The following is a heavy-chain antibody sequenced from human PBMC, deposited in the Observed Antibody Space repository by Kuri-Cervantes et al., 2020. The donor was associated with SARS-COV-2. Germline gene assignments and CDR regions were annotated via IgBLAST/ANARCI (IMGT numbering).Heavy chain of an antibody. J-gene: IGHJ6*02. CDR3: ARAGTASGYDQYYYYYYGMDV. CDR1: GFTFSSYW. V-gene: IGHV3-74*01. Sequence: GESLKISCAASGFTFSSYWMHWVRQAPGKGLVWVSRINSDGSSTSYADSVKGRFTISRDNAKNTMYLQMNSLRAEDTAVYYCARAGTASGYDQYYYYYYGMDVWCQGTTVTVSS. D-gene: IGHD5-12*01. CDR2: INSDGSST.